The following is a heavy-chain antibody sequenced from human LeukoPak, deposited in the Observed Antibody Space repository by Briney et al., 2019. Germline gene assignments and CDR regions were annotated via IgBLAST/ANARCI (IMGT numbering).Heavy chain of an antibody. CDR1: GFTFSSYA. CDR2: INSDGSST. J-gene: IGHJ4*02. V-gene: IGHV3-74*01. D-gene: IGHD2-2*01. CDR3: ARVWTAVVPAAMPIYYFDY. Sequence: GRSLRLSCAASGFTFSSYAMHWVRHAPGKGLAWVSRINSDGSSTSYADSVKGRFTISRDNAKNTLYLQMNSLRAEDTAVYYCARVWTAVVPAAMPIYYFDYWGQGTLVTVSS.